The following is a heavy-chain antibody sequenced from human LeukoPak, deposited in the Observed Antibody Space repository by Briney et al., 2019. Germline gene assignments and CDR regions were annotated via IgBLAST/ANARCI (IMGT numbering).Heavy chain of an antibody. Sequence: GGSLRLSCAASGFTFSSYAMSWIRQARGKGLEWVSTISGSGGRTHYADSVEGRFTISRDNSKNTLYLQMNSLRAEDTAVYYCANPPPFYGSGRFDYWGQGTLVTVSS. CDR3: ANPPPFYGSGRFDY. CDR1: GFTFSSYA. D-gene: IGHD3-10*01. CDR2: ISGSGGRT. V-gene: IGHV3-23*01. J-gene: IGHJ4*02.